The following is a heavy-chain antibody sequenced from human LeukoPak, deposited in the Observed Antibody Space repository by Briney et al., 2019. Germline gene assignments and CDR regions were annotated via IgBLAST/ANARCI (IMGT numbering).Heavy chain of an antibody. J-gene: IGHJ6*03. CDR2: IYPGDSDT. Sequence: GESLKISCKGSGYSFTSYWIGWVRQMPGKGLEWMGIIYPGDSDTRYSPSFQGQVTISADKSISTAYLQWSSLKASDTAMYYCARHPLVATDGYYYYYMDVWGKGTTVTVSS. CDR1: GYSFTSYW. V-gene: IGHV5-51*01. D-gene: IGHD5-12*01. CDR3: ARHPLVATDGYYYYYMDV.